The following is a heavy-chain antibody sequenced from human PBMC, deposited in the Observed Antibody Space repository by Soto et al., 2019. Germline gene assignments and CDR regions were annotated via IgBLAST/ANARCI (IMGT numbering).Heavy chain of an antibody. J-gene: IGHJ5*02. V-gene: IGHV4-4*07. Sequence: SETLSLTCNVSGGSISKFYSAWIRKTAGNGLEWMGRVYATGTTDYNPSLRSRVAMSVDISKKTFSLRLRSVNGADSGVYYCVRDESKSLRDWFDPWGQGILVTVSS. CDR1: GGSISKFY. CDR2: VYATGTT. CDR3: VRDESKSLRDWFDP.